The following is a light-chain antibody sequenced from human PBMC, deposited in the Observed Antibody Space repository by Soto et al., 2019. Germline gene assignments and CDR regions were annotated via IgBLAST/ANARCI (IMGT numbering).Light chain of an antibody. CDR3: CSFAGTGTQYV. Sequence: QSALTQPASVAGLLGQSITISCIGTSDNFGSYNLVSWYQHKPGKAPKIIIFEVSKRPSGVSNLFSGSRSGNTASLTIAGLQAEYEADYYCCSFAGTGTQYVFGTGTKVTVL. CDR2: EVS. V-gene: IGLV2-23*02. CDR1: SDNFGSYNL. J-gene: IGLJ1*01.